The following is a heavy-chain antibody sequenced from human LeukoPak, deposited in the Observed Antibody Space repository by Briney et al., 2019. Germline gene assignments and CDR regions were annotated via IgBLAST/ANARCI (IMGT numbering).Heavy chain of an antibody. V-gene: IGHV3-33*01. J-gene: IGHJ6*02. Sequence: PGGSLRLSCAASGFTFSSYGMHWVRQAPGKGLEWVAVIWYDGSNKYYADSVKGRFTISRDNSKNTLYLQMNSLRAEDTAVYYCARDHPYEYYGMDVWGQGTTVTASS. CDR1: GFTFSSYG. CDR3: ARDHPYEYYGMDV. D-gene: IGHD2-21*01. CDR2: IWYDGSNK.